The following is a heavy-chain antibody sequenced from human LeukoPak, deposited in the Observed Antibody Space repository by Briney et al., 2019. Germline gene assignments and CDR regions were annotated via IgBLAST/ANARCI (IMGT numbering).Heavy chain of an antibody. J-gene: IGHJ4*02. D-gene: IGHD1-26*01. Sequence: PSETLSLTCTVSGGSISSYYWSWLRQPAGKGLEWIGRIYSSGSTNYNPSLKSRVTMSVDTSKNQSSLMLSSVTAADTAVYYCARYMDSGSALDYWGQGTLVTVSS. CDR1: GGSISSYY. V-gene: IGHV4-4*07. CDR2: IYSSGST. CDR3: ARYMDSGSALDY.